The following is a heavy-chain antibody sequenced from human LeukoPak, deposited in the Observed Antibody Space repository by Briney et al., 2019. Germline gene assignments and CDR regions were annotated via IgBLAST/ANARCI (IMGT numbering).Heavy chain of an antibody. CDR1: GYTFTSYG. Sequence: ASVKVSCKASGYTFTSYGISWVRQAPGQGLEWMGWISAYNGNTNYAQKLQGRVTMTTDTSTSTAYMELSSLRSEDTAVYYCARDHYYDSSGYSDYWGQGTLVTVSS. V-gene: IGHV1-18*01. CDR3: ARDHYYDSSGYSDY. J-gene: IGHJ4*02. D-gene: IGHD3-22*01. CDR2: ISAYNGNT.